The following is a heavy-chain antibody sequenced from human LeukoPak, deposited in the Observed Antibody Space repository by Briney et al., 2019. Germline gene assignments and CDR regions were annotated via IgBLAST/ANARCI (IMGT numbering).Heavy chain of an antibody. CDR1: SGSISNFY. CDR2: IYYSGST. D-gene: IGHD3-10*01. V-gene: IGHV4-59*01. J-gene: IGHJ4*02. Sequence: PSETLSLTCTVSSGSISNFYWSWIRQPPGKGLEWIGYIYYSGSTNYNPSLKSRVTISVDTSKKQFSLKLSSVTAADTAVYYCARTNYYGSGSYYILDYWGQGTLVTVSS. CDR3: ARTNYYGSGSYYILDY.